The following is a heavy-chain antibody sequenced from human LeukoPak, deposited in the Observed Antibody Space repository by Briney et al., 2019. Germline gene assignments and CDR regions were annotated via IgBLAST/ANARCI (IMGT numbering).Heavy chain of an antibody. CDR1: GGSISSYY. V-gene: IGHV4-59*01. CDR3: ARLAPAYSGSYFLLYGAYYYYYMDV. D-gene: IGHD1-26*01. Sequence: MPSETLSLTCTVSGGSISSYYWSWIRQPPGKGLEWIGYIYYSGSTNYNPSLKSRVTISVDTSKNQFSLKLSSVTAADTAVYYCARLAPAYSGSYFLLYGAYYYYYMDVWGKGTTVTVSS. J-gene: IGHJ6*03. CDR2: IYYSGST.